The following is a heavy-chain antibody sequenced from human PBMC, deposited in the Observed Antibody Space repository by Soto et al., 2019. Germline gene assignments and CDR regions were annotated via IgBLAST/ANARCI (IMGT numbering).Heavy chain of an antibody. CDR2: INAGNGNT. Sequence: ASVKVSCKASGYTFTSYAMHWVRQAPGQRLEWMGWINAGNGNTKYSQKFQGRVTVTRDTSASTAYMALSSLRSEDTAVYYCARHGLATGKRNWFDPWGQGIMVTVSS. J-gene: IGHJ5*02. D-gene: IGHD6-13*01. CDR3: ARHGLATGKRNWFDP. V-gene: IGHV1-3*01. CDR1: GYTFTSYA.